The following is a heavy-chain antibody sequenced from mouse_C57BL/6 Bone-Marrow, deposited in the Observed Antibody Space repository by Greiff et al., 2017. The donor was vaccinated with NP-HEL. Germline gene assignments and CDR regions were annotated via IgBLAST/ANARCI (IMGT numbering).Heavy chain of an antibody. D-gene: IGHD2-4*01. CDR1: GYAFSSSW. J-gene: IGHJ4*01. V-gene: IGHV1-82*01. CDR2: IYPGDGDT. CDR3: ARDYYDYAYAMDY. Sequence: VKLMESGPELVKPGASVKISCKASGYAFSSSWMNWVKQRPGKGLEWIGRIYPGDGDTNYNGKFKGKATLTADKSSSTAYMQLSSLTSEDSAVYFCARDYYDYAYAMDYWGQGTSVTVSS.